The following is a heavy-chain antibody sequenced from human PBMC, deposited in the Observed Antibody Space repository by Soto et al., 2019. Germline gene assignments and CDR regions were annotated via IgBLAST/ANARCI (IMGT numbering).Heavy chain of an antibody. J-gene: IGHJ4*02. V-gene: IGHV3-30*18. CDR1: GFTFSSYG. CDR3: AKDWELLWFGELFGYFDY. Sequence: PGGSLRLSCAASGFTFSSYGMHWVRQAPGKGLEWVAVISYDGSNKYYADSVKGRFTISRDNSKNTLYLQMNSLRAEDTAVYYCAKDWELLWFGELFGYFDYWGQGTLVTVSS. CDR2: ISYDGSNK. D-gene: IGHD3-10*01.